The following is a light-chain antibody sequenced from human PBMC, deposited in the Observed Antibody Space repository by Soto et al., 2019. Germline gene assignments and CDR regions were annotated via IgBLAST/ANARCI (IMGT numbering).Light chain of an antibody. CDR3: NSHTSSTSRPYV. CDR1: TNDVGGYNY. CDR2: EVS. Sequence: QSVLTQPASVSGSPGQSITISCTGTTNDVGGYNYVSWYQQHPGKAPTLLIFEVSSRPSGVSNRFSGSKSGNTASLTISALQAEDEADYFCNSHTSSTSRPYVLGTGTKVTVL. J-gene: IGLJ1*01. V-gene: IGLV2-14*01.